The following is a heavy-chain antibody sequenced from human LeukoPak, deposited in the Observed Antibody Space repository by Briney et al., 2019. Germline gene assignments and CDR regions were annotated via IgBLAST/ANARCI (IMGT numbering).Heavy chain of an antibody. D-gene: IGHD5-18*01. Sequence: GRSLRLSCAASGFTFSSYGMHWVRQAPGKGLEWVAVIWYDGSNKYYADSVKGRFTISRDNSKNTLYLQVNSLRAEDTAVYYCARDRGAMGRFDYWGQGTLVTVSS. CDR3: ARDRGAMGRFDY. V-gene: IGHV3-33*01. J-gene: IGHJ4*02. CDR1: GFTFSSYG. CDR2: IWYDGSNK.